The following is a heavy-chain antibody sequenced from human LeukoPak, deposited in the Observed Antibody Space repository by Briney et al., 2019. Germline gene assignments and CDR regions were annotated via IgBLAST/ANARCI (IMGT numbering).Heavy chain of an antibody. CDR2: INPNSGGT. CDR1: GYTFTAYY. Sequence: GASVKVSCKSAGYTFTAYYIRWVRQAPGQGLEWMGWINPNSGGTNSAQKFQGRVTMTRDSSISTAYMEISRLTSDDTAVYHCARVGSITARKNYFDYWGQGTLVTVSS. CDR3: ARVGSITARKNYFDY. D-gene: IGHD6-6*01. V-gene: IGHV1-2*02. J-gene: IGHJ4*02.